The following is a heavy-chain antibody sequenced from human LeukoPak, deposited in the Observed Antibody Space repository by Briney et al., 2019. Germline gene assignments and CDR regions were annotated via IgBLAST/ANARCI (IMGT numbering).Heavy chain of an antibody. CDR3: ARDPPESPKRYFDY. Sequence: PGGSLRLSCAASGFTFSSYEMNWVRQAPGKGLEWVSSISSSSSYIYYADSVKGRFTISRDNAKNSLYLQMNSLRAEDTAVYYCARDPPESPKRYFDYWGQGTLVTVSS. CDR2: ISSSSSYI. V-gene: IGHV3-21*01. J-gene: IGHJ4*02. CDR1: GFTFSSYE.